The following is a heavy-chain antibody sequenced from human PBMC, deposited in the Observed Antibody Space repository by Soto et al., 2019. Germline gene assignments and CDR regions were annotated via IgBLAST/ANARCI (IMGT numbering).Heavy chain of an antibody. D-gene: IGHD1-26*01. CDR3: GRSVVGATGEILYNAMDV. Sequence: QVQLVQSGAEVKKPGASVKVSCKASGYTFTTYALHCVRQAPGQRPEWMGWINPASGHTKYSKKFQDRVTITRDTSASTGCMELSSLRSEDTAVYYCGRSVVGATGEILYNAMDVWGQGTTVTVSS. CDR1: GYTFTTYA. CDR2: INPASGHT. J-gene: IGHJ6*02. V-gene: IGHV1-3*01.